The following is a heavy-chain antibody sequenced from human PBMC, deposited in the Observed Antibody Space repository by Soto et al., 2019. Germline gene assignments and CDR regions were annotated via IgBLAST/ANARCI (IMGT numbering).Heavy chain of an antibody. Sequence: GASVTVSCKVSGYTLTELSMHWVRQAPGQELEWMGGIIPIFGTANYAQKFQGRVTITADESTSTAYMELSSLRSEDTAVYYCARRGEGDVLRFLEDADLYYYGMDVWGQGTTVTVSS. J-gene: IGHJ6*02. D-gene: IGHD3-3*01. CDR3: ARRGEGDVLRFLEDADLYYYGMDV. CDR2: IIPIFGTA. CDR1: GYTLTELS. V-gene: IGHV1-69*13.